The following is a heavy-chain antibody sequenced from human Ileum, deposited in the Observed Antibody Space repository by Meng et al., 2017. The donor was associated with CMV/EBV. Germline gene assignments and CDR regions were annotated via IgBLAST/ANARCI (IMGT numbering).Heavy chain of an antibody. CDR1: GGSFSGYY. CDR2: INHSGTT. Sequence: SETLSLTCAVYGGSFSGYYWSWIRQPPGKGLEWIGEINHSGTTNYNPSLKSRVTISVDTSKNQFSLKLTSMTAADTAVYYCASSRYCTASSCPGLVYGMDVWGQGTMVTVSS. CDR3: ASSRYCTASSCPGLVYGMDV. D-gene: IGHD2-8*02. V-gene: IGHV4-34*01. J-gene: IGHJ6*02.